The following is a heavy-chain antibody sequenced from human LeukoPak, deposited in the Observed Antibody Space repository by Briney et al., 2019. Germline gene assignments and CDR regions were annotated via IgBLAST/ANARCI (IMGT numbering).Heavy chain of an antibody. V-gene: IGHV3-23*01. CDR2: ISGSGGST. Sequence: GGSLRLSCAASGFTFSSYAMSWVRQAPGKGLEWVSAISGSGGSTYYADSVKGRFTISRDNSKNTLYLQMNSLRAEDTAVYYCAKDHFSPGAYCSSTSCYPHWGQGTLVAVPS. CDR3: AKDHFSPGAYCSSTSCYPH. CDR1: GFTFSSYA. J-gene: IGHJ4*02. D-gene: IGHD2-2*01.